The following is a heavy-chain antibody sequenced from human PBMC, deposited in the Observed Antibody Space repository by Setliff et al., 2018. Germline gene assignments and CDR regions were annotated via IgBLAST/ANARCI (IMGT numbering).Heavy chain of an antibody. Sequence: SETLSLTCNVSGGSISSGVYYWGWIRQPPGKGLEWIGRIYHGGDTYYNSSLKSRLTISVDTSMNQFSLKLGSVTAADTAVYYCARTGTYRYFDLWGQGTLVTVSS. V-gene: IGHV4-39*01. D-gene: IGHD1-1*01. J-gene: IGHJ4*02. CDR1: GGSISSGVYY. CDR2: IYHGGDT. CDR3: ARTGTYRYFDL.